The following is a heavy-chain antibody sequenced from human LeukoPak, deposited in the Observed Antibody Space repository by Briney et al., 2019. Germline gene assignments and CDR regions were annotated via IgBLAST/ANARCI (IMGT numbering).Heavy chain of an antibody. D-gene: IGHD3-9*01. CDR2: ISSSGSTI. Sequence: GGSLRLSCAASGFTFSDYYMSWIRQAPGKGLEWVSYISSSGSTIYYADSVKGRFTISRDNAKNSLYLQMNCLRAEDTAVYYCARIDDSYYYMDVWGKGTTVTISS. CDR3: ARIDDSYYYMDV. V-gene: IGHV3-11*01. J-gene: IGHJ6*03. CDR1: GFTFSDYY.